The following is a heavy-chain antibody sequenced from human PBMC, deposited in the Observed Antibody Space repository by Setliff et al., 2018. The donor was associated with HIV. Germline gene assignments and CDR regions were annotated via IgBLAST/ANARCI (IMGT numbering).Heavy chain of an antibody. J-gene: IGHJ4*02. V-gene: IGHV1-46*01. CDR1: GYTLTDYF. CDR2: LSPTNGDT. Sequence: ASVKVSCKTFGYTLTDYFIHWVRQAPGQGLEYMGILSPTNGDTVYPQNFQGRVTMTRDTSTSTVYMDLNNLRAEDTAVYYCARGDGGVDYWGQGTLVTVSS. D-gene: IGHD3-10*01. CDR3: ARGDGGVDY.